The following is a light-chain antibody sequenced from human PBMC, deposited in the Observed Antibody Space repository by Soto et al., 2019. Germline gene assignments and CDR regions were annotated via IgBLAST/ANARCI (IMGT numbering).Light chain of an antibody. CDR3: QTWGTGLYVV. CDR2: LNNDGSH. Sequence: QPVLTQSPSASASLGASVKLTCTLSSGHSSYAIAWHQQQPEKGPRYLMKLNNDGSHSKGDGIPDRFSGSSSGAERYLTISSLQSEDEADYYCQTWGTGLYVVFGGGTKVTVL. V-gene: IGLV4-69*01. J-gene: IGLJ2*01. CDR1: SGHSSYA.